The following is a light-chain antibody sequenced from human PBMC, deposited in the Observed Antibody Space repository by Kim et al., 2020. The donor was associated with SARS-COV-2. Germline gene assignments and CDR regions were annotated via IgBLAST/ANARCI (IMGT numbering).Light chain of an antibody. J-gene: IGLJ2*01. CDR3: QTWDSTTVI. Sequence: SYELTQPPSVSVSPGQTARITCSGDKLGEKYTSWYQHKSGQSPVVVIYQDNKRPSGMTERFSGSSSGNTATLTISGTQPMDEADYYCQTWDSTTVIFGGGTQLTDL. CDR1: KLGEKY. V-gene: IGLV3-1*01. CDR2: QDN.